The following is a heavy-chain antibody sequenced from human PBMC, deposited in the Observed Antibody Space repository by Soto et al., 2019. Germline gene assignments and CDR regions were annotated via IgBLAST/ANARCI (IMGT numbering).Heavy chain of an antibody. CDR3: ARDVSGFEYFDL. CDR1: GFLFSDYA. Sequence: PGGSVRLSCAASGFLFSDYAMHWVRQTPGRGPEWLALISFNGINTYYADSVKGRFTISRDNSKNTLYLQMSTLRAEDTAVYYCARDVSGFEYFDLWGQGTLVTVSS. V-gene: IGHV3-30-3*01. D-gene: IGHD3-9*01. CDR2: ISFNGINT. J-gene: IGHJ4*02.